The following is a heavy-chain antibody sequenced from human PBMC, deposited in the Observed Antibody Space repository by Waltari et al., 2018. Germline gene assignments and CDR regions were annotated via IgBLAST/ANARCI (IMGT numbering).Heavy chain of an antibody. Sequence: QLQLQESGPGMLRPSETLTLTCTAAAGHISSTNDSWGWIRQPPGKGLEWIGSIHHTGSIYYNPSLKTRVTISADTSRQHLSLKLRSGTAADTALYYCARSVAARRINWFDPWGQGTLVTVSS. CDR1: AGHISSTNDS. D-gene: IGHD6-6*01. CDR2: IHHTGSI. V-gene: IGHV4-39*02. CDR3: ARSVAARRINWFDP. J-gene: IGHJ5*02.